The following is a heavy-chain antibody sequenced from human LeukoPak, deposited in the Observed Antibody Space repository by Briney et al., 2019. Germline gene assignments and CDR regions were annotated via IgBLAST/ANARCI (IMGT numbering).Heavy chain of an antibody. J-gene: IGHJ4*02. CDR3: ARVSIGGYSFDY. D-gene: IGHD3-22*01. CDR1: GFTFSTYW. CDR2: INPDGTTT. Sequence: GGSLRLSCAASGFTFSTYWMHWVRQAPGQGLVWVSRINPDGTTTSYADSVKGRFTISRDNAKDTVYLQMNSLRAEDTAVYYCARVSIGGYSFDYWGQGTLVTVSS. V-gene: IGHV3-74*01.